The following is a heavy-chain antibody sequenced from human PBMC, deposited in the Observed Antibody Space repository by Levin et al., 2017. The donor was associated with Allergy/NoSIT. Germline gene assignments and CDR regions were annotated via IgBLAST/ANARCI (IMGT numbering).Heavy chain of an antibody. CDR3: ARDRGGVVDSRGWYDY. V-gene: IGHV4-59*01. CDR1: GGSISSYY. J-gene: IGHJ4*02. D-gene: IGHD6-19*01. Sequence: SETLSLTCTVSGGSISSYYWSWIRQPPGKGLEWIGSIFYTGSTNYNPSLKSRVTMSVDTSKNRFSLKLSSVTAADTAVYYCARDRGGVVDSRGWYDYWGQGTLVTVSS. CDR2: IFYTGST.